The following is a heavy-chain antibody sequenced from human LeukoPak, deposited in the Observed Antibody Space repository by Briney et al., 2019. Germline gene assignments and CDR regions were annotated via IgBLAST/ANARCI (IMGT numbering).Heavy chain of an antibody. CDR2: ISGSGGST. V-gene: IGHV3-23*01. J-gene: IGHJ4*02. Sequence: GGSLRLSCAASGFTFGSYAMYWVRQAPGNGLEWASGISGSGGSTFYADSVKGRFTISRDNSENTVYLQMNSLRADDTAVYYCAKTTAGYSSGRYPGWPVDYWGQGTLVTVSS. D-gene: IGHD6-19*01. CDR1: GFTFGSYA. CDR3: AKTTAGYSSGRYPGWPVDY.